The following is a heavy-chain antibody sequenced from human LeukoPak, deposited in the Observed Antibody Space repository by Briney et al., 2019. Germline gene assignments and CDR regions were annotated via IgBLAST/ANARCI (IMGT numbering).Heavy chain of an antibody. CDR3: ARVGIAAAGPDAVDI. V-gene: IGHV4-4*07. CDR1: VGSISIYY. Sequence: SQTLSLTCTVSVGSISIYYWSWVRQPAGKGLEWIGRIYTSGSTNYNPSLKSRVTMSVDTSKNQFSLKLSSVTAANTAVYYCARVGIAAAGPDAVDIWGQGKMVTVSS. D-gene: IGHD6-13*01. CDR2: IYTSGST. J-gene: IGHJ3*02.